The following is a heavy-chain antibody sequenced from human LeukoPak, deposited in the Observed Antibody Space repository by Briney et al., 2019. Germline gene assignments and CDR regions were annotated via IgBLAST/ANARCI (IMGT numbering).Heavy chain of an antibody. D-gene: IGHD6-19*01. CDR2: IYYSGST. Sequence: LETLSLTCTVSGGSISSSSYYWGWIRQPPGKGLEWIGSIYYSGSTYYNPSLKGRVTISVDTSKNQFSLKLSSVTAADTAVYYCAREGGQWLVRAFDIWGQGTMVTVSS. CDR1: GGSISSSSYY. CDR3: AREGGQWLVRAFDI. J-gene: IGHJ3*02. V-gene: IGHV4-39*07.